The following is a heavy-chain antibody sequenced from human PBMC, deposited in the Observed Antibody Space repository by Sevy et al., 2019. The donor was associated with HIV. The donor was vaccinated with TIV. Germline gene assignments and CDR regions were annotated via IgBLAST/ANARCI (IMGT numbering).Heavy chain of an antibody. V-gene: IGHV3-30-3*01. CDR1: GFTFSSYA. D-gene: IGHD3-16*01. CDR3: ARDLNDYVWGSYADY. Sequence: GRSLRLSCAASGFTFSSYAMHWVRQAPGKGLEWVAVISYDGSNKYYADSVKGRFTISRDNSKNTLYLQMNSLRAEDTAVYYCARDLNDYVWGSYADYWGQGTLVTVSS. CDR2: ISYDGSNK. J-gene: IGHJ4*02.